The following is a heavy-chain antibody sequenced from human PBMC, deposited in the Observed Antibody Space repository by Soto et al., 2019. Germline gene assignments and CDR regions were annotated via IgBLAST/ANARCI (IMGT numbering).Heavy chain of an antibody. Sequence: SETLSLTCAVSGGSISSGGYSWSWIRQPPGKGLEWIGYIYHSGSTYYNPSLKSRVTISVDTSKNQFSLKLSSVTAADTAVYYCARPALRNYYYGMDVWGQGTTVTVSS. CDR2: IYHSGST. V-gene: IGHV4-30-2*01. CDR1: GGSISSGGYS. D-gene: IGHD3-16*01. CDR3: ARPALRNYYYGMDV. J-gene: IGHJ6*02.